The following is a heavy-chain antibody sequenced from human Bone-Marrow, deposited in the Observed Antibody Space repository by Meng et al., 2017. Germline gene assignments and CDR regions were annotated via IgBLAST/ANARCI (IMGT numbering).Heavy chain of an antibody. CDR3: ARDFVGYSYFDY. D-gene: IGHD5-18*01. V-gene: IGHV3-21*01. CDR1: GFTFSSYS. J-gene: IGHJ4*02. CDR2: ISSSSYI. Sequence: GESLKISCAASGFTFSSYSMNWVRQAPGKGLEWVSSISSSSYIYYADSVKGRFTISRDNAKSSLYLQMNSLRAEDTAVYYCARDFVGYSYFDYWGQGTLVTVSS.